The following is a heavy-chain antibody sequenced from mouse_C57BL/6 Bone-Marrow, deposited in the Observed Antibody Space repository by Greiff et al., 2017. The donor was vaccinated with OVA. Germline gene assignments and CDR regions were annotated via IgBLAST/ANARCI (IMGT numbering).Heavy chain of an antibody. D-gene: IGHD1-1*01. CDR2: IYPGDGDT. Sequence: VQVVESGPELVKPGASVKISCKASGYAFSSSWMNWVKQRPGKGLEWIGRIYPGDGDTNYNGKFKGKATLTADKSSSTAYMQLSSLTSEDSAVYFCARSVNYYGSSYGFAYWGQGTLVTVSA. CDR3: ARSVNYYGSSYGFAY. V-gene: IGHV1-82*01. J-gene: IGHJ3*01. CDR1: GYAFSSSW.